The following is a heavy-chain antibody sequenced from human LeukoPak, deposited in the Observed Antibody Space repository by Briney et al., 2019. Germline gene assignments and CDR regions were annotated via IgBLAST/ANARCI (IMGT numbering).Heavy chain of an antibody. CDR3: ARARCSSTSCPTWFDP. J-gene: IGHJ5*02. D-gene: IGHD2-2*01. CDR2: ISYDGSNK. CDR1: GFTFSSYA. Sequence: GRSLRLSCAASGFTFSSYAMHWVRQAPGKGLEWVAVISYDGSNKYYADSVKGRFTISRDNTKNTLYLQMNSLRAEDTAVYYCARARCSSTSCPTWFDPWGQGTLVTVSS. V-gene: IGHV3-30*04.